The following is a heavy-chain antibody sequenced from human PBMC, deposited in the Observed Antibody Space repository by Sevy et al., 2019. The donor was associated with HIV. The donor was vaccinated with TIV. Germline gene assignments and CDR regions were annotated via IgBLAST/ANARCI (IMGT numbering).Heavy chain of an antibody. CDR2: IKSKTDGGTT. J-gene: IGHJ4*02. D-gene: IGHD2-15*01. CDR1: GFPFSNAW. CDR3: STEGLYCSGGSCSSEGFDF. V-gene: IGHV3-15*01. Sequence: GGSLRLSCAAFGFPFSNAWMNWVRQAPGKGLEWVGRIKSKTDGGTTDYAAPLKGRFTISRDDSKNTLYLQMNSLKSXDTAVYYCSTEGLYCSGGSCSSEGFDFWGQGTLVTVSS.